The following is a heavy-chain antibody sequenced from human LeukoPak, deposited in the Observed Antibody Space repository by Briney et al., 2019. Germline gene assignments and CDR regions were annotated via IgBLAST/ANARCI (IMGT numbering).Heavy chain of an antibody. CDR2: IDSGSKNI. CDR1: GLTFSTSS. CDR3: ARVEETVTTAAIIRKYYYYYYYMEV. V-gene: IGHV3-48*01. D-gene: IGHD4-11*01. Sequence: PGGSLRLACAVSGLTFSTSSINSVRQAPGKGLGWVSAIDSGSKNIPYTASVKGRFTISRDDAKNSLYLQMDSLRAEDTAVYYCARVEETVTTAAIIRKYYYYYYYMEVWGKGTTVTVSS. J-gene: IGHJ6*03.